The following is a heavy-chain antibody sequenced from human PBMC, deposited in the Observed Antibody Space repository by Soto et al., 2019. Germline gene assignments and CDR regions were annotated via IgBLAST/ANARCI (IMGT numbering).Heavy chain of an antibody. CDR2: ISAYNGNT. CDR3: ARGGTPIDS. V-gene: IGHV1-18*01. J-gene: IGHJ4*02. D-gene: IGHD3-16*01. CDR1: GYTFTNLG. Sequence: QVQLVQSGAEVKKPGASVKVSCKASGYTFTNLGISWVRQAPGQGLEWLGWISAYNGNTNYAQNFQGRVTMTTDTSTSTAYMLLRSLIYADTAVYDCARGGTPIDSWGQGTLFTVSS.